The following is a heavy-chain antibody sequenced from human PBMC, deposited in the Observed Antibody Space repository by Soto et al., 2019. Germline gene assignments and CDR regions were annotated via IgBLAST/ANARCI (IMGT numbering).Heavy chain of an antibody. CDR3: ARVQFGSGYRYAGDY. V-gene: IGHV1-46*01. CDR1: GYTFTNYY. J-gene: IGHJ4*02. D-gene: IGHD5-18*01. CDR2: IKPSDSSA. Sequence: QVQLVQSGAEVKRPGASVKISCKASGYTFTNYYVQWVRQAPGQGLEWMGTIKPSDSSATYAQKFRGRVTMTRDTSTSTVYMELSSLESEDTAVYYCARVQFGSGYRYAGDYWGQGTLVIVSS.